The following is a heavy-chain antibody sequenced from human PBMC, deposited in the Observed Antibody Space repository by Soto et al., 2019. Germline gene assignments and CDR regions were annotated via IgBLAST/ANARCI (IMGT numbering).Heavy chain of an antibody. Sequence: QVQLVQSGAEVKKPGSSVKVSCKTSGGLFSVFSFNWVRQAPGQGLEWMGGVLPITGSTDYAQKFQGRLTITGDRSTSTISMELSRLTSDDTANYYCATVRVRGGPLRFEDGGQGTLISVSS. CDR1: GGLFSVFS. CDR3: ATVRVRGGPLRFED. CDR2: VLPITGST. J-gene: IGHJ4*01. V-gene: IGHV1-69*06. D-gene: IGHD5-12*01.